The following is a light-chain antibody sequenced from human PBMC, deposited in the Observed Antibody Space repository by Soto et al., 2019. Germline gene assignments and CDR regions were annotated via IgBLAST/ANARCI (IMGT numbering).Light chain of an antibody. J-gene: IGKJ2*01. V-gene: IGKV1-5*03. CDR2: KAS. Sequence: DVEMTQSPSTLPTSIGDRVTINCRASQNVSNWLAWYQQKPGKAPKLLIYKASRLDSGVPSRFSASGSGTDFPLTINSLQSDDFATYFCQQYSKESTFGQGTKLEIK. CDR3: QQYSKEST. CDR1: QNVSNW.